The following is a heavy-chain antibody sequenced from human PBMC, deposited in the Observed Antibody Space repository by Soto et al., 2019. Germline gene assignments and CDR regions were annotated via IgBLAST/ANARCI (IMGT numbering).Heavy chain of an antibody. Sequence: ASETLSLTCTVSGGSISSYYWSWIRQPPGKGLEWIGYIYYSGSTNYNPSLKSRVTISVDTSKNQFSLKLSSVTAADTAVYYCARTQRADAFDIWGQGTMVTVSS. J-gene: IGHJ3*02. CDR1: GGSISSYY. V-gene: IGHV4-59*01. CDR2: IYYSGST. CDR3: ARTQRADAFDI.